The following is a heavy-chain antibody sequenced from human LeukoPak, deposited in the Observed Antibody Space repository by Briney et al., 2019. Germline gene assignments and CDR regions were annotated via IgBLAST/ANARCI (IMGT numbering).Heavy chain of an antibody. CDR2: ISAYNGNP. Sequence: GASVKVSCKASGYTFTSYGISWVRQAPGQGLEWMGWISAYNGNPNYAQKLQSRVTMNKDTSTSTAYMELRSLRSDDTAVYYCARDDGSGWYYGYWGQGTLVTVSS. D-gene: IGHD6-19*01. CDR1: GYTFTSYG. J-gene: IGHJ4*02. CDR3: ARDDGSGWYYGY. V-gene: IGHV1-18*01.